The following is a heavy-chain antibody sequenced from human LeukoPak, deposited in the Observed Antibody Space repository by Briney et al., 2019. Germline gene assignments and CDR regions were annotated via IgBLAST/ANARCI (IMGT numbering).Heavy chain of an antibody. V-gene: IGHV3-33*01. CDR2: IWYDGINK. D-gene: IGHD6-25*01. Sequence: GGSLRLSCAASGFTFSNYGMHWVRQAPGKRLEWVAVIWYDGINKYYADSVKGRFTISRDSSKNTVYLQMNSLRAEDTAVYYCARKSGAYDYWGQGTLVTVSS. CDR1: GFTFSNYG. CDR3: ARKSGAYDY. J-gene: IGHJ4*02.